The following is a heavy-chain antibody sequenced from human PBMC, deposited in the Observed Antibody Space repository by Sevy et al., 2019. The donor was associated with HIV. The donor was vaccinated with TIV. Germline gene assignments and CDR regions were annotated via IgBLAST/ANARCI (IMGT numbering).Heavy chain of an antibody. V-gene: IGHV3-7*01. CDR3: ARDSGNYYFNY. CDR2: KKQDGNQK. D-gene: IGHD1-26*01. Sequence: GGSLRLSCAASAFTFSRYWMGWVRQAPGKGLGWGANKKQDGNQKYYVDFVKGGFTISRENAKNSLYLQMNGLRAEDTAVYYCARDSGNYYFNYWGQGALVTVSS. CDR1: AFTFSRYW. J-gene: IGHJ4*02.